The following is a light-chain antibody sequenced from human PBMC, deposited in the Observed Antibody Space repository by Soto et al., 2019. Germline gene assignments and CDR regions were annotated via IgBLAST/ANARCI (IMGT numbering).Light chain of an antibody. CDR2: EVT. Sequence: QSALTQPASVSGSPGQSITISCAGTMRDVGAYNLVSWYQQHPGRAPQLIIYEVTIRPSGVSDRFSGSKSGNTASLTVSGLQAEDEADYYCSSYTGGNPSYVFGTGTKVTVL. V-gene: IGLV2-14*01. CDR1: MRDVGAYNL. J-gene: IGLJ1*01. CDR3: SSYTGGNPSYV.